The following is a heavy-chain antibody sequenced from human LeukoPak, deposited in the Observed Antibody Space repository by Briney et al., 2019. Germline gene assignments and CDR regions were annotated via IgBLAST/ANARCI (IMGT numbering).Heavy chain of an antibody. J-gene: IGHJ5*02. Sequence: GASVKVSCKASGYTFTDYHMHWVQQAPGKGLEWMGRVDPEDGETIYAEKFQGRVTITADTSIDTAYMELSSLRSEDTAVYYCAPLSVNTRWFDPWGQGTLVTVSS. V-gene: IGHV1-69-2*01. CDR2: VDPEDGET. CDR1: GYTFTDYH. CDR3: APLSVNTRWFDP.